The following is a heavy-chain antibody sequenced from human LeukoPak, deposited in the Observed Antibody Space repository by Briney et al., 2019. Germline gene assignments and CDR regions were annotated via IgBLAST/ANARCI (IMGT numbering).Heavy chain of an antibody. J-gene: IGHJ4*02. CDR2: IFYTGST. Sequence: SETLSLTCTVSGGSISTYYWSWIRQPPGKGLEWLGYIFYTGSTNYNPSLKSRVTMSIDTSKNQFSLRLSSVTAADTAVYYCARGSGAFDYWGQGTLVTVSS. CDR1: GGSISTYY. V-gene: IGHV4-59*01. CDR3: ARGSGAFDY.